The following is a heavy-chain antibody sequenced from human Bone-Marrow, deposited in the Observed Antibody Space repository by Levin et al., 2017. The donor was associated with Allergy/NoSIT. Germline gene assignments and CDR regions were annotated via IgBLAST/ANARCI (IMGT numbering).Heavy chain of an antibody. CDR3: ARGGDGWDYYYNMDV. CDR2: GRHGGAT. J-gene: IGHJ6*03. Sequence: SETLSLTCTVSGDSIKTYYWSWIRQPPGKGLEWIGYGRHGGATNYKASLRSRVTISVDTSNNLINLEIKSMTPADTAVYYCARGGDGWDYYYNMDVWGTGTTVIVSS. V-gene: IGHV4-59*01. D-gene: IGHD1-26*01. CDR1: GDSIKTYY.